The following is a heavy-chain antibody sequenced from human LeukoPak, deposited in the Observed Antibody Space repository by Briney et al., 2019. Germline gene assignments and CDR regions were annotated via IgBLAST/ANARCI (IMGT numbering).Heavy chain of an antibody. D-gene: IGHD2-8*01. V-gene: IGHV3-23*01. CDR2: FSGSGGTT. J-gene: IGHJ6*03. CDR1: GFTFSSYA. Sequence: GGSLRLSCAASGFTFSSYAMNWVRQAPGRGLGWVSGFSGSGGTTYYADSVKGRFTISRDDSKNTLYLQMNSLRAEDTAVYYCANGNRCTSPNCLGYYYFYMDVWGKGTTVTVSS. CDR3: ANGNRCTSPNCLGYYYFYMDV.